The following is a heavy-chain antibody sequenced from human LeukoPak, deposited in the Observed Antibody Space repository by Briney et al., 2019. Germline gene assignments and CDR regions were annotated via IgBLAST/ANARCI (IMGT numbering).Heavy chain of an antibody. CDR2: TCCMSKSYN. D-gene: IGHD6-13*01. CDR3: ARDRAAAAGRGFDY. Sequence: SHTLSLTCPISGDRVSSNIAAWHYITPSPSRSLEWLGRTCCMSKSYNDYAVSVKSRISIDPATYKNQLSLQLNSVTPENTAVYYCARDRAAAAGRGFDYWGQGTLVTVSS. J-gene: IGHJ4*02. V-gene: IGHV6-1*01. CDR1: GDRVSSNIAA.